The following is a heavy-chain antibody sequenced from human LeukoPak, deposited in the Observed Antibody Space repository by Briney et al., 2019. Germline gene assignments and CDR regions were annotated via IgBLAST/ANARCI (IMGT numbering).Heavy chain of an antibody. Sequence: GGSLRLSCAASGFTFSDYYMSWIRQAPGQELEWVSYISSSGSTIYYADSVKGRFTISRDNAKNSLYLQMNSLRAEDTAVYYCARSIAAAGDFDYWGQGTLVTVSS. V-gene: IGHV3-11*01. CDR1: GFTFSDYY. D-gene: IGHD6-13*01. CDR3: ARSIAAAGDFDY. J-gene: IGHJ4*02. CDR2: ISSSGSTI.